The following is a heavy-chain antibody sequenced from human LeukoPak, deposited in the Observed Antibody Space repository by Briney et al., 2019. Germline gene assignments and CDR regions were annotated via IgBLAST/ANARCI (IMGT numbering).Heavy chain of an antibody. J-gene: IGHJ4*02. CDR3: ARGVDSAIDW. Sequence: GGSMRLSCAASGFTFSSYWMNWVRQTPGKGLEWVANINGDGRDKYYVGSVRGRFTISRDNADNALYLQMNSLRGDDTALYYCARGVDSAIDWWGQGTLVTVSS. D-gene: IGHD3-9*01. CDR2: INGDGRDK. V-gene: IGHV3-7*01. CDR1: GFTFSSYW.